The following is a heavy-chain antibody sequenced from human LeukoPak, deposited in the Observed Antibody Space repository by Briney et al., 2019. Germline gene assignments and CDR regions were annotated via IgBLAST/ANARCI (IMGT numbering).Heavy chain of an antibody. CDR1: GFTFSSYS. CDR2: ISSSSSYI. CDR3: ARSRLWGGIAVAGTPDY. Sequence: GGSLRLSCAASGFTFSSYSMNWVRQAPGKGLEWVSSISSSSSYIYYADSVKGRFTISRDNAKNSLYLQMNSLRAEDTAVYYCARSRLWGGIAVAGTPDYWGQGTLVTVSS. J-gene: IGHJ4*02. D-gene: IGHD6-19*01. V-gene: IGHV3-21*01.